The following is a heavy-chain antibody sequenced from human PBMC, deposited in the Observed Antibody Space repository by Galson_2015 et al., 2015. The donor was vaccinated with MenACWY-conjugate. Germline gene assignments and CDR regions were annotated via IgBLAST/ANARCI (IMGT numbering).Heavy chain of an antibody. Sequence: SLRLSCAASGFTFSSYWMHWVRQAPGKGLLWVSRINNDGSDTDYADSVKGRFTISRDNAKNTRYLQVNSLRAEDTAVYYCASDNSADPDLSDYWGPGTLVTVSS. V-gene: IGHV3-74*01. CDR3: ASDNSADPDLSDY. D-gene: IGHD4-23*01. J-gene: IGHJ4*02. CDR1: GFTFSSYW. CDR2: INNDGSDT.